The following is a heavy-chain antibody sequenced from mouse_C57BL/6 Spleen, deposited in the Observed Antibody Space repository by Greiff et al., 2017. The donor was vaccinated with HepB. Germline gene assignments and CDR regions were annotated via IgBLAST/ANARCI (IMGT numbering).Heavy chain of an antibody. CDR1: GYAFSSSW. J-gene: IGHJ2*01. CDR2: IYPGDGDT. D-gene: IGHD2-1*01. CDR3: ARGEAYGNYYFDY. Sequence: VKLMESGPELVKPGASVKISCKASGYAFSSSWMNWVKQRPGKGLEWIGRIYPGDGDTNYNGKFKGKATLTADKSSSTAYMQLSSLTSEDSAVYFCARGEAYGNYYFDYWGQGTTLTVSS. V-gene: IGHV1-82*01.